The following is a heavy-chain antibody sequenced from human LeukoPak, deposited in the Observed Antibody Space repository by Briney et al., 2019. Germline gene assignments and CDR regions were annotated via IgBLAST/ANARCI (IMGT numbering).Heavy chain of an antibody. CDR3: AKGLKSTVTTAHHYFDY. J-gene: IGHJ4*02. D-gene: IGHD4-11*01. CDR1: GFNFRAYW. Sequence: PGGSLRLSCTTSGFNFRAYWMGWVRQAPGKGLEWVSVISASGGGSYYADSVKGRFTISRDNSKNTLYLQMNSLRAEDTAVYYCAKGLKSTVTTAHHYFDYWSQGTLVTVSS. V-gene: IGHV3-23*01. CDR2: ISASGGGS.